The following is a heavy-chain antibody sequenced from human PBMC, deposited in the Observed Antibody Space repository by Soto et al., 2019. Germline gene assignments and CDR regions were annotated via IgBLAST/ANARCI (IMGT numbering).Heavy chain of an antibody. CDR3: ARANYCSGGSCYMDTKYGMDV. J-gene: IGHJ6*02. CDR2: IIPIFGTA. D-gene: IGHD2-15*01. V-gene: IGHV1-69*13. Sequence: ASVKVSCKASGGTFSSYAISWVRQAPGQGLEWMGGIIPIFGTANYAQKFQGRVTITADESTSTAYMELSSLRSEDTAVYYCARANYCSGGSCYMDTKYGMDVWGQGTTVTVSS. CDR1: GGTFSSYA.